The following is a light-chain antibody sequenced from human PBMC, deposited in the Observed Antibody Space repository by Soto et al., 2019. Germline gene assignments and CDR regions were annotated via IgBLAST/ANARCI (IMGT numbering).Light chain of an antibody. Sequence: DLPMTQSPSTLSASVGVRVTITCRASQSLSSWLAWYQQKPGKAPKLLIYDASSLESGVPSRFSGSGSGTEFTLTISSLQPDDFATYYCQQYNRTWTFGQGTKVEIK. CDR1: QSLSSW. CDR2: DAS. CDR3: QQYNRTWT. J-gene: IGKJ1*01. V-gene: IGKV1-5*01.